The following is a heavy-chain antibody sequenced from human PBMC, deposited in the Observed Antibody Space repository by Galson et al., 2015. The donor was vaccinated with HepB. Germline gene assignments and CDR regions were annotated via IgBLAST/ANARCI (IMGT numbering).Heavy chain of an antibody. D-gene: IGHD2-21*01. CDR1: GFTFSSSS. V-gene: IGHV3-21*01. Sequence: LRLFSSASGFTFSSSSMNWVRQAPGKGLVWVSSISSSSSYIYYADSVKGRFTISRDNAKNSLYLQMNSLRAEDTAVYYCARGRGDMYNWFDPWGQGTLVTVSS. CDR2: ISSSSSYI. CDR3: ARGRGDMYNWFDP. J-gene: IGHJ5*02.